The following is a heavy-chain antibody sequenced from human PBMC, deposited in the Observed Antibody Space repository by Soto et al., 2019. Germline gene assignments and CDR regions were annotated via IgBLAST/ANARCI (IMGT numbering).Heavy chain of an antibody. J-gene: IGHJ4*02. CDR3: AKDQYSSGWYRL. CDR1: GFTFSSYA. D-gene: IGHD6-19*01. Sequence: EVQLLESGGGLVQPGGSLRLSCAASGFTFSSYAMTWVRQAPGKGLEWVSAITGSGGTTYYADSVKGRFTISRDNTKNTLDLTMNSLRAEDTAVYYCAKDQYSSGWYRLWGQGTLVTVSS. CDR2: ITGSGGTT. V-gene: IGHV3-23*01.